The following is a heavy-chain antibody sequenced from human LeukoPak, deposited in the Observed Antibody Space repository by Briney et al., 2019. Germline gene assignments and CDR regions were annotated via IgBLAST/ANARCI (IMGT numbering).Heavy chain of an antibody. CDR1: GGTFSSYA. Sequence: GASVKVSCKASGGTFSSYAISWVRQAPGQGLEWMGGIIPIFGTANYAQKFQGRVTITTDESTSTAYMELSSLRSEDTAVYYCARGVTLAAALDYWGQGTLVTVSS. D-gene: IGHD6-13*01. CDR3: ARGVTLAAALDY. J-gene: IGHJ4*02. CDR2: IIPIFGTA. V-gene: IGHV1-69*05.